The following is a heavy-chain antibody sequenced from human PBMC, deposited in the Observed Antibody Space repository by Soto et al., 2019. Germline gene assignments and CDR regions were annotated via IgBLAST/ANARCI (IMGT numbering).Heavy chain of an antibody. CDR1: GFTFSSYG. Sequence: PGGSLRLSCAASGFTFSSYGMHWVRQAPGKGLEWVAVIWYDGSNKYYADSVKGRFTISRDNSKNTLYLQMNSLRAEDTAVYYCARPVAGKYFDYWGQGTLVTVSS. J-gene: IGHJ4*02. CDR2: IWYDGSNK. V-gene: IGHV3-33*01. D-gene: IGHD6-19*01. CDR3: ARPVAGKYFDY.